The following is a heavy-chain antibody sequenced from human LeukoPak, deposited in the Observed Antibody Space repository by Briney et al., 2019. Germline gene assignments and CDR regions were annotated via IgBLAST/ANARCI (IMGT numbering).Heavy chain of an antibody. Sequence: KPSETLSLTCDVSGGSFSTYYWNWIRQPPGKGHEWIGYTYYDGTTNYNPSLKSRVTISIDTSKNQFSLKLSSVTAADTAVYYCARELVGLAAAGEYYFDYWGQGTLVTVSS. J-gene: IGHJ4*02. CDR1: GGSFSTYY. CDR2: TYYDGTT. D-gene: IGHD6-13*01. V-gene: IGHV4-59*12. CDR3: ARELVGLAAAGEYYFDY.